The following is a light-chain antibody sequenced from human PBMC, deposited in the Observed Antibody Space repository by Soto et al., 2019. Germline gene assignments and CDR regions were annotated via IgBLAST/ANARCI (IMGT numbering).Light chain of an antibody. CDR2: QDN. V-gene: IGLV3-1*01. CDR3: QAWDSSTVV. CDR1: KLGDKY. J-gene: IGLJ2*01. Sequence: SYELTQPPSVSVSPGQTASITCSGDKLGDKYVYWYQQKRGQSPVLVMYQDNKRPSGIPERFSGSNSGNTSTLTISGTQPMDEADYYCQAWDSSTVVFGGVTKLTVL.